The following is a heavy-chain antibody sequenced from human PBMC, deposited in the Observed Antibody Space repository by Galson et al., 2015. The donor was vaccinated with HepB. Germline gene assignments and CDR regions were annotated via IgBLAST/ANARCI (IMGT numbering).Heavy chain of an antibody. Sequence: SLRLSCAASGFTFSYYAMSWVRQAPGKGLEWISAITPSGDNTYSADSMKGRFTISRDNSRNTLFLQVNSLRAGDTAIYFCAKVFPEKTDGWYRQALYYFDSWGQGTRVTVSS. V-gene: IGHV3-23*01. CDR3: AKVFPEKTDGWYRQALYYFDS. D-gene: IGHD6-19*01. CDR2: ITPSGDNT. CDR1: GFTFSYYA. J-gene: IGHJ4*02.